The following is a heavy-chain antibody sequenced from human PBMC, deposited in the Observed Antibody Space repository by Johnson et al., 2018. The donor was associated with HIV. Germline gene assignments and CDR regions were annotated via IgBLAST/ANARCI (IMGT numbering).Heavy chain of an antibody. CDR2: IKSKTDGGTT. V-gene: IGHV3-15*01. Sequence: EKLVESGGGLVQPGGSLRLSCAASGFTFTNAWMSWVRQAPGKGLEWVGRIKSKTDGGTTDYGAPVKGRVTISRDDSKNTLYLQMNSLRAEDTAVYYCAKHPDAFDIWGQGTMVTVSS. CDR3: AKHPDAFDI. J-gene: IGHJ3*02. CDR1: GFTFTNAW.